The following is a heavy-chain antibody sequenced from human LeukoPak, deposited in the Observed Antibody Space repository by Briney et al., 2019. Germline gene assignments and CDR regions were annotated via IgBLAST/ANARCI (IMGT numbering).Heavy chain of an antibody. CDR3: VKGVLLWFGELDKNDAFDI. J-gene: IGHJ3*02. Sequence: GGSLRLSCAASGFTFSSYWMSWVRQAPGKGLEWVANIKQDGSEKYYVDSVKGRFTISRDNAKNSLYLQMNSLRAEDTAVYYCVKGVLLWFGELDKNDAFDIWGQGTMVTVPS. D-gene: IGHD3-10*01. CDR2: IKQDGSEK. CDR1: GFTFSSYW. V-gene: IGHV3-7*01.